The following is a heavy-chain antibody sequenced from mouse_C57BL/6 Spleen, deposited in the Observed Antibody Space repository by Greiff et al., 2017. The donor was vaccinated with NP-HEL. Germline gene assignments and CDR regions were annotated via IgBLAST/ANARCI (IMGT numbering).Heavy chain of an antibody. V-gene: IGHV1-82*01. CDR2: IYPGDGDT. Sequence: QVQLKESGPELVKPGASVKISCKASGYAFSSSWMNWVKQRPGKGLEWIGRIYPGDGDTNYNGKFKGKATLTADKSSSTAYMQLSSLTSEDSAVYFCATHDYGSSYGDYWGQGTTLTVSS. CDR1: GYAFSSSW. CDR3: ATHDYGSSYGDY. D-gene: IGHD1-1*01. J-gene: IGHJ2*01.